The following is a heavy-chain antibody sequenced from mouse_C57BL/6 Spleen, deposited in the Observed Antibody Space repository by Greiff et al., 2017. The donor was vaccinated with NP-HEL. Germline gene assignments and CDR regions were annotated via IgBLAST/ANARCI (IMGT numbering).Heavy chain of an antibody. CDR1: GYTFTSYG. Sequence: QVQLQQSGAELARPGASVKLSCKASGYTFTSYGISWVKQRTGQGLEWIGEIYPRSGNTYYNEKFKGKATMTADKSSSTAYMQLRILTSEDSAVYFCARQVGSSYYFDYWGQGTTLTVSS. CDR3: ARQVGSSYYFDY. V-gene: IGHV1-81*01. CDR2: IYPRSGNT. D-gene: IGHD1-1*01. J-gene: IGHJ2*01.